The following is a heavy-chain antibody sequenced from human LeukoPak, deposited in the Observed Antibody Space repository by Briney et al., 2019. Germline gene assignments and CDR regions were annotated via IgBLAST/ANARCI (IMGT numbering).Heavy chain of an antibody. Sequence: GGSLRLSCAASGFTFSYAWMSWVRQAPGKGLEWVSYIGTTSGAIYYADSVKGRFTISRDSAKNSLYLQMNSLRAEDTAVYYCARFRTWGDKAFDYWGQGTLVTVSS. CDR3: ARFRTWGDKAFDY. V-gene: IGHV3-11*04. CDR2: IGTTSGAI. J-gene: IGHJ4*02. CDR1: GFTFSYAW. D-gene: IGHD2-21*02.